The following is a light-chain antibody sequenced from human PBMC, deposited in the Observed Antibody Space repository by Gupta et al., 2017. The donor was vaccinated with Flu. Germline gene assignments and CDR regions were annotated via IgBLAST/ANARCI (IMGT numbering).Light chain of an antibody. J-gene: IGKJ3*01. CDR1: QSLVYSDGNTY. CDR2: KVS. CDR3: GQYTQWPQFT. Sequence: DVVMTHSTLCMPVTLGPPASISCRSSQSLVYSDGNTYLNWFQQRPGQSPRRLIYKVSSLDCGVPDRFSGSGSGTDFTLKISRVEAEDVGIYYCGQYTQWPQFTFGHGTKVDIK. V-gene: IGKV2-30*01.